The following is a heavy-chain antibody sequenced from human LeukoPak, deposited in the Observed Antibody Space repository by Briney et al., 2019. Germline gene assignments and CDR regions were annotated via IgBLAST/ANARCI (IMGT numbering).Heavy chain of an antibody. J-gene: IGHJ6*02. D-gene: IGHD1-7*01. CDR2: INPNSGGT. CDR1: GYTFTGYY. Sequence: ASVKVSCKASGYTFTGYYMHWVRQAPGQGLEWMGWINPNSGGTNYAQKFQGRVTMTRDTSISTAYMEPSRLRSDDTAVYYCARSWDYEMDYYGMDVWGQGTTVTVSS. V-gene: IGHV1-2*02. CDR3: ARSWDYEMDYYGMDV.